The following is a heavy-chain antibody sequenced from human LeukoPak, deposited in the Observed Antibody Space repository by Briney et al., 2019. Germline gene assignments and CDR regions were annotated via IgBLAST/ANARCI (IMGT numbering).Heavy chain of an antibody. Sequence: ASVKVSCKASGYTLNSYGISWVRQAPGQGLEWMGWISSYNNNTNYAQKFQGRVSMTTDTSTSTVYMELRSLRSDDTAVYYCARCIAAAGSEFDYWGQGTLVTVSS. CDR3: ARCIAAAGSEFDY. D-gene: IGHD6-13*01. CDR2: ISSYNNNT. V-gene: IGHV1-18*01. CDR1: GYTLNSYG. J-gene: IGHJ4*02.